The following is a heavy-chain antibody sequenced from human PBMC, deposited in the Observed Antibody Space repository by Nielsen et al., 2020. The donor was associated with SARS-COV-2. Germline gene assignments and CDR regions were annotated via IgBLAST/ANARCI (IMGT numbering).Heavy chain of an antibody. D-gene: IGHD1-26*01. V-gene: IGHV3-7*05. CDR3: AKDHHYSGRSFDY. CDR1: GLIFSSSW. CDR2: INEDGSVV. J-gene: IGHJ4*02. Sequence: GGSLRLSCAASGLIFSSSWMVWVRQAPGKGLEWVANINEDGSVVNYVDSVKGRFTTSRDNAGKSLYLQMNSLRAEDTAVYYCAKDHHYSGRSFDYWGQGTPVTVSS.